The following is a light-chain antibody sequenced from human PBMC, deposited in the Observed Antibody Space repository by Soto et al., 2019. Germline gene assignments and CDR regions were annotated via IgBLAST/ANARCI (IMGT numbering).Light chain of an antibody. Sequence: EIVMTQSPATLSVSPGERATLSCRASQSIRSSLAWYQQKPGQAPRLLIYGASTRATGITASFSGSGSGTEFTLTISSLQSEDFAVYYCQQYSDWPKTFGQGTKVEIK. CDR1: QSIRSS. CDR3: QQYSDWPKT. V-gene: IGKV3-15*01. J-gene: IGKJ1*01. CDR2: GAS.